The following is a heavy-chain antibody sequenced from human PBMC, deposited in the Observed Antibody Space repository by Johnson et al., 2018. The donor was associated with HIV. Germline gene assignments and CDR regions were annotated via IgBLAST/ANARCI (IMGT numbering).Heavy chain of an antibody. CDR3: ARAIMVRGVFDAFDI. J-gene: IGHJ3*02. V-gene: IGHV3-20*04. CDR1: GVTFSSYA. Sequence: VQLVESGGGVVQPGRSLRLSCAASGVTFSSYAMHWVRQAPGKGLEWVSGINWNGGSTGYADSVKGRFAIFRDHATNAMYLQMNSLRAEDTALYYCARAIMVRGVFDAFDIWGQGTMVTVSS. D-gene: IGHD3-10*01. CDR2: INWNGGST.